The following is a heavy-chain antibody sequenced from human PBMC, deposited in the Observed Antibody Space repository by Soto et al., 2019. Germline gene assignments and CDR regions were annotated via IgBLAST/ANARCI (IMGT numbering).Heavy chain of an antibody. CDR3: AMSNSNDLYYHFES. D-gene: IGHD3-10*01. V-gene: IGHV3-9*01. Sequence: EVQLMESGGGSVQPGGSLRLSCVASGFRFDDYAMHWVRQRPGKGLEWVSGINWNSDTIGYDDSVKGRFIVSRDNAEGSLLLQMSSLRAEDTAIYFCAMSNSNDLYYHFESWGQGTPVTVSS. J-gene: IGHJ4*02. CDR2: INWNSDTI. CDR1: GFRFDDYA.